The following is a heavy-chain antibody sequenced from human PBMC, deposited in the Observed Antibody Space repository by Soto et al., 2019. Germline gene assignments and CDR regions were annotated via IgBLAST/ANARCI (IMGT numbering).Heavy chain of an antibody. CDR1: GFTFRSYA. CDR2: ITSNGANT. CDR3: VKVVGAGYGDFFDY. V-gene: IGHV3-64D*08. D-gene: IGHD5-12*01. J-gene: IGHJ4*02. Sequence: GGSPRLPCSASGFTFRSYAMHWVRQAPGKGLEYVSAITSNGANTYYADSVKGRFTISRDNSKNTLYLQMSSLRTVDTVVYYCVKVVGAGYGDFFDYWGQGTLVTVSS.